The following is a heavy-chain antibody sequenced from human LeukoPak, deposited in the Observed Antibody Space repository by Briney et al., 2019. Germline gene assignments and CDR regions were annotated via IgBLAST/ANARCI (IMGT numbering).Heavy chain of an antibody. CDR2: IYYSGST. J-gene: IGHJ4*02. D-gene: IGHD3-16*01. V-gene: IGHV4-39*01. CDR1: GDSISSSSYY. CDR3: ARQGAFNY. Sequence: SETLSLTCTVSGDSISSSSYYWGWIRQPPGKGLEWIGSIYYSGSTYYNPSLKSRVTISVDTSKNQFSLKLSSVAAADTAVYYCARQGAFNYWGQGTLVTVSS.